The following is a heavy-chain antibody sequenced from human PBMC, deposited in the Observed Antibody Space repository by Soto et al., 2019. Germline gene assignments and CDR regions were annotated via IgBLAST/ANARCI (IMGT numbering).Heavy chain of an antibody. J-gene: IGHJ6*02. CDR3: ARDQSFDRSYCYGIDV. Sequence: QVQLVQSGAEVKKPGASVKVSCKSSGYPFTHYGITWVRQAPGQGPEWMGWISPFNGNTNYGQTLQGRVTLTTDTSTSTVDMELRSLRSDDTAVYYCARDQSFDRSYCYGIDVWGQGTTVTVSS. CDR2: ISPFNGNT. V-gene: IGHV1-18*01. CDR1: GYPFTHYG. D-gene: IGHD3-10*01.